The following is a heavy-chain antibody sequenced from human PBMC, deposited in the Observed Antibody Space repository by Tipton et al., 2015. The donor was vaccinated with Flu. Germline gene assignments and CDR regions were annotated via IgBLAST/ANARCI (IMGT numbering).Heavy chain of an antibody. D-gene: IGHD6-13*01. CDR2: ISYDGSNK. CDR1: GFTFSSYA. CDR3: AKSRASYSSSWYVGYYGMDV. V-gene: IGHV3-30-3*01. J-gene: IGHJ6*02. Sequence: QLVQSGGGVVQPGRSLRLSCAASGFTFSSYAMHWVRQAPGKGLEWVAVISYDGSNKYYADSVKGRFTISRDNSKNTLYLQMNSLRAEDTAVYYCAKSRASYSSSWYVGYYGMDVWGQGTTVTVSS.